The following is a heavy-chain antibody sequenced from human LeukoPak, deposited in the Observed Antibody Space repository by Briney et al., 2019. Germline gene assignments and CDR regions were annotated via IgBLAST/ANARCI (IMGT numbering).Heavy chain of an antibody. V-gene: IGHV1-46*01. D-gene: IGHD6-13*01. J-gene: IGHJ5*02. Sequence: ASVKVSCKASGYTFTSYYIHWVRQAPGQGLEWMGIINPSGGSTIYAQKFQGRVTMTRDMSTSTVYMELSSLRSEDTAVYHCARDGSSTGWFDPWGQGTLVTVSS. CDR2: INPSGGST. CDR3: ARDGSSTGWFDP. CDR1: GYTFTSYY.